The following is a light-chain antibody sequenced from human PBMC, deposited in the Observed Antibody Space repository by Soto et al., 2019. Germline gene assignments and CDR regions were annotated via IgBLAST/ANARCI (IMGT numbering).Light chain of an antibody. CDR2: EVN. CDR3: SSYAGSSNV. V-gene: IGLV2-8*01. Sequence: QSVLTQPASVSGSPGQSITISCTGTSSDVGGYNYVSWYQQHPGKAPKLMIYEVNKRPSGAPDRFSGCKSGNTASLTVSGLQAEDEADYYCSSYAGSSNVFGTGTKVTV. CDR1: SSDVGGYNY. J-gene: IGLJ1*01.